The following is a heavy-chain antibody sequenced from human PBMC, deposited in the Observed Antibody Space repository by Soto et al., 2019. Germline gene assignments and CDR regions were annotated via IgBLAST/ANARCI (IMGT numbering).Heavy chain of an antibody. J-gene: IGHJ6*02. CDR3: AKDIKVAATYYYYGMDF. CDR2: IWSDGTNK. V-gene: IGHV3-30*02. CDR1: GFTFSTYG. D-gene: IGHD2-15*01. Sequence: TGGSLRLSCAASGFTFSTYGMHWVRQAPGKGLEWVALIWSDGTNKYYADSVKGRFTISRDNSKKTLYLQMNSLRAEDTAVYYCAKDIKVAATYYYYGMDFWGQGTTVTVSS.